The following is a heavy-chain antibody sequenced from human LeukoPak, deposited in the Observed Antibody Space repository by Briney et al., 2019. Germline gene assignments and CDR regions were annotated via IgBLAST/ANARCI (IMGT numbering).Heavy chain of an antibody. D-gene: IGHD2-15*01. Sequence: SETLSLTCPVSGGPISSYYWSWIRQPPGKGLEWIGYIYYGGSTYYNPSLKSRVTISVDTSKIQFSRKLSSVTAAETAVYYCARDGRYCTGGSCDSNPCWYFDLWGRGTLVTVSS. J-gene: IGHJ2*01. CDR2: IYYGGST. CDR3: ARDGRYCTGGSCDSNPCWYFDL. CDR1: GGPISSYY. V-gene: IGHV4-59*12.